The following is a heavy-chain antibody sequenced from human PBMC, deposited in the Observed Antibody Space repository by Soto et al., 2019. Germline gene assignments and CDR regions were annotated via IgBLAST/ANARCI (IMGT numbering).Heavy chain of an antibody. Sequence: PPETLSLTCAVYGGSFSGYYWSLIRQPPGKGLEWIGEITNSGSTNYNPSLKSRVTISVDTSKNQFSLMLSSVTAADTAVYYCARGQNVDYVYYYYGRDVGGQGTRVTVSS. CDR1: GGSFSGYY. D-gene: IGHD4-17*01. V-gene: IGHV4-34*01. CDR3: ARGQNVDYVYYYYGRDV. CDR2: ITNSGST. J-gene: IGHJ6*02.